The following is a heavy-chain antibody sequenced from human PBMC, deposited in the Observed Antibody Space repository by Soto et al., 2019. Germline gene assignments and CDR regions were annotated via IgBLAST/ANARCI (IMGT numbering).Heavy chain of an antibody. D-gene: IGHD6-13*01. V-gene: IGHV3-15*01. J-gene: IGHJ4*02. CDR1: GFTFSNAW. Sequence: GGSLRLSCAVSGFTFSNAWMSWVRQAPGKGLEWVGRIKTKTDGGTTDYAAPVKGRFTISRDDSKNTLYLQMNSLKTEDTAVYYCSTDGHYVVRYANSWSQGSFFDYWGQGTLVTVSS. CDR2: IKTKTDGGTT. CDR3: STDGHYVVRYANSWSQGSFFDY.